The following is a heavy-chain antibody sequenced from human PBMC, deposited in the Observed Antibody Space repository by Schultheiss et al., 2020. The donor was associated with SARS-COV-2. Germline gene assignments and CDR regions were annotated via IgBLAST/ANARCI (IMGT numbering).Heavy chain of an antibody. CDR2: INRSGST. CDR1: GGSFSGYY. CDR3: AREDSSRDYGSAFDI. V-gene: IGHV4-34*01. J-gene: IGHJ3*02. Sequence: SETLSLTCAVYGGSFSGYYWSWIRQPPGKGLEWIGEINRSGSTKYNPSLKSRVTISVDTSKNQFSLKLSSVTAADTAVYYCAREDSSRDYGSAFDIWGQGTTVTVSS. D-gene: IGHD6-13*01.